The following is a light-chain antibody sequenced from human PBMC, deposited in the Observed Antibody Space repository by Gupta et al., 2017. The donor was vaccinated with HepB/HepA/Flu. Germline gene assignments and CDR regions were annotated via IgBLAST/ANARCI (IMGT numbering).Light chain of an antibody. Sequence: VSGSPGQSITISCTGTSSDVGGYNYVSWYQQHPGKAPKLMIYDVSNRPSGVSNRFSGSKSGNTASLTISGLQAEDEADYYCSSYTSSSTYVFGTGTKVTVL. J-gene: IGLJ1*01. CDR3: SSYTSSSTYV. V-gene: IGLV2-14*04. CDR2: DVS. CDR1: SSDVGGYNY.